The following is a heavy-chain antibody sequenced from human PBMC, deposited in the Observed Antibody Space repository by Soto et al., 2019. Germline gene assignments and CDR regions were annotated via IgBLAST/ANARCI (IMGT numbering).Heavy chain of an antibody. Sequence: EVQLLESGGGLVQPGGSLRLSCAASGFTFSSYAMSWVRQAPGKGLEWVSAISGSGGSTYYADSVKGRFTISRDNSKNTRYLQMNSLRAEDTAVYYCAGINGVATEWYFDYWGQGTLVTVSS. J-gene: IGHJ4*02. CDR1: GFTFSSYA. CDR2: ISGSGGST. V-gene: IGHV3-23*01. D-gene: IGHD2-8*01. CDR3: AGINGVATEWYFDY.